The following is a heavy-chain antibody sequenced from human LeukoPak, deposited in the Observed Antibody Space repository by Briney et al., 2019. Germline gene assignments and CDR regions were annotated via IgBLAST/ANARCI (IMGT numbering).Heavy chain of an antibody. J-gene: IGHJ4*02. CDR1: GGSISSSSYY. Sequence: SETLCLTCTVSGGSISSSSYYWGWIRQPPGKGLEWIGSIYYSGSTHYNPSLKSRVTISVDTSKNQFSLKLSSVTAADTAVYYCARHLVVAAMDYWGQGTLVTVSS. D-gene: IGHD2-15*01. V-gene: IGHV4-39*01. CDR3: ARHLVVAAMDY. CDR2: IYYSGST.